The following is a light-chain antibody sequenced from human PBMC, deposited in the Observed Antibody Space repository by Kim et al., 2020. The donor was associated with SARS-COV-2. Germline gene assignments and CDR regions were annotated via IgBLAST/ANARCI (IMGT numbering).Light chain of an antibody. CDR2: RNN. J-gene: IGLJ3*02. CDR3: AAWDDGLSAWV. V-gene: IGLV1-47*01. Sequence: GQRVTLPCSLSTSSNGSNYVYWYQQLPGTAPRLLIYRNNQRPSGVPDRFSGSESGTSPSLAIRGLRSEDEADYYCAAWDDGLSAWVFGGGTQLTVL. CDR1: TSSNGSNY.